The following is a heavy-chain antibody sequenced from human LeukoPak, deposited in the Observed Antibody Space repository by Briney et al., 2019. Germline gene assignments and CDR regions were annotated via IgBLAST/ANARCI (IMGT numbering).Heavy chain of an antibody. J-gene: IGHJ4*02. Sequence: SETLSLTCTVSGDSISSYYWSWIRQPPGKGLDWIGHIYYSGSTNYNPSLKSRVTISVDTSKNQFSLKLSSVTAADTAVYYCARRWFGELSYFDYWGQGTLVTVSS. CDR3: ARRWFGELSYFDY. CDR2: IYYSGST. V-gene: IGHV4-59*01. D-gene: IGHD3-10*01. CDR1: GDSISSYY.